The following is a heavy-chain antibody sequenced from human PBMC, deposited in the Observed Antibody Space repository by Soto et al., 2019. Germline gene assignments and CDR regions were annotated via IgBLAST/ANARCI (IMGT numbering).Heavy chain of an antibody. CDR3: TTGMTTVTPNDAQLYYYYYYYMDV. Sequence: GGSLRLSCAASGFTFSNAWMSWVRQAPGKGLEWVGRIKSKTDGGTTDYAAPVKGRFTISRDDSKNTLYLQMNSLKTEDTAVYYCTTGMTTVTPNDAQLYYYYYYYMDVWGKGTTVTVSS. V-gene: IGHV3-15*01. CDR2: IKSKTDGGTT. J-gene: IGHJ6*03. D-gene: IGHD4-4*01. CDR1: GFTFSNAW.